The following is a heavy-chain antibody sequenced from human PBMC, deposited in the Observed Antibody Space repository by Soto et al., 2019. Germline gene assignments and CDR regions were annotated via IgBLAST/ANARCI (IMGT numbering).Heavy chain of an antibody. V-gene: IGHV1-8*02. J-gene: IGHJ4*02. CDR3: AIGQYSNTWYYAFDY. CDR1: GYTFTSYD. CDR2: MNPNSGNT. D-gene: IGHD2-2*01. Sequence: QVQLVQSGAEVKKPGASVKVSCKASGYTFTSYDINWVRQATGQGLEWMGWMNPNSGNTGHAQKFQGRVTMTRNTSISTVYMELSSLRAEDTAVYYCAIGQYSNTWYYAFDYWGQGTLVTVSS.